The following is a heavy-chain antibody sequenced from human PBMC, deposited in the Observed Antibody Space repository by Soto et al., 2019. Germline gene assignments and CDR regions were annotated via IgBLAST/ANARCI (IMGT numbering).Heavy chain of an antibody. CDR3: ARDFRVIVGAPMGWFDP. V-gene: IGHV1-18*01. D-gene: IGHD1-26*01. CDR1: GYTFTSYG. Sequence: GASVKVSCKASGYTFTSYGISWVRQAPGQGLEWMGWISAYNGNTNYAQKLQGRVTMTTDTSTSTAYMELRSLRSDDTAVYFCARDFRVIVGAPMGWFDPWGQGTLVTVSS. J-gene: IGHJ5*02. CDR2: ISAYNGNT.